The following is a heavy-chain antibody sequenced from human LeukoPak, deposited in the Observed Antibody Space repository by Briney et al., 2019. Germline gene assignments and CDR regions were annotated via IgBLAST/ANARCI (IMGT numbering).Heavy chain of an antibody. CDR2: IIPIFGTA. V-gene: IGHV1-69*05. Sequence: SVKVSCKASGGTFSTYTIGWVRHAPGQGLEWIGEIIPIFGTANYAQKFQGRVTITTDESTSTAYMELSSLRSEDTAVYYCATRKGGSYGFPANYYYYMDVWGKGTTVTVSS. J-gene: IGHJ6*03. D-gene: IGHD5-18*01. CDR1: GGTFSTYT. CDR3: ATRKGGSYGFPANYYYYMDV.